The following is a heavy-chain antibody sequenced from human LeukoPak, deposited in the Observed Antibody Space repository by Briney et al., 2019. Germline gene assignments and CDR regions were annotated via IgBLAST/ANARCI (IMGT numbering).Heavy chain of an antibody. D-gene: IGHD3-10*01. CDR3: ARGLGYYGSGRWDY. V-gene: IGHV4-34*01. J-gene: IGHJ4*02. CDR2: INHSGST. CDR1: GGSFSGYY. Sequence: SETLSLTCAVYGGSFSGYYWSWIRQPPGKGLEWIGEINHSGSTNYNPSLKSGVTISVDTSKNQFSLKLSSVTAADTAVYYCARGLGYYGSGRWDYWGQGTLVTVSS.